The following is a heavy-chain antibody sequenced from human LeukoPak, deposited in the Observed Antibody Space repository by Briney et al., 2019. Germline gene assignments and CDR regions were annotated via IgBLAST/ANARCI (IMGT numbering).Heavy chain of an antibody. CDR3: AKDMGSSGWHFDY. D-gene: IGHD6-19*01. CDR2: MTGSGHRI. V-gene: IGHV3-11*01. CDR1: GFTFRDYY. Sequence: GGSLRLSCAASGFTFRDYYMSWIRQAPGKGPEWVAYMTGSGHRIYYADSVKGRFTISRDNTQNSLYLQMNSLRAEDTALYYCAKDMGSSGWHFDYWGQGTLVTVSS. J-gene: IGHJ4*02.